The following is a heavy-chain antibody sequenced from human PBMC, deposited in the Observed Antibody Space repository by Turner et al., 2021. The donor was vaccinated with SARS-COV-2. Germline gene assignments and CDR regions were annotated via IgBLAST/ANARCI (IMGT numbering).Heavy chain of an antibody. CDR1: AFTFRSYA. D-gene: IGHD6-13*01. CDR3: ARARGYSSSWYGVDVPFDP. J-gene: IGHJ5*02. Sequence: QVRLVESGGGVVQPGRSLRLSCAASAFTFRSYAMHWVRQAPGKGLEWVAVRSSDGSNKYYADSVKGRFTISRDNSKNTLYLQMNSLRAEDTAVYYCARARGYSSSWYGVDVPFDPWGQGTLVTVSS. V-gene: IGHV3-30-3*01. CDR2: RSSDGSNK.